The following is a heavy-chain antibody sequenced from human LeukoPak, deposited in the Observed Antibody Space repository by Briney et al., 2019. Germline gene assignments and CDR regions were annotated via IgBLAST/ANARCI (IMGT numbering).Heavy chain of an antibody. Sequence: SETLSLTCTVSGGSIRSYYWSWIRQPPGKGLEWIAYIYYSGSTNYNPSLKSRVTISEDTSKNQFSLKLSSVNAADTAVYYCARVYYSNGYDYWHFDLWGRGTLVTVSS. CDR1: GGSIRSYY. CDR2: IYYSGST. D-gene: IGHD6-25*01. J-gene: IGHJ2*01. V-gene: IGHV4-59*01. CDR3: ARVYYSNGYDYWHFDL.